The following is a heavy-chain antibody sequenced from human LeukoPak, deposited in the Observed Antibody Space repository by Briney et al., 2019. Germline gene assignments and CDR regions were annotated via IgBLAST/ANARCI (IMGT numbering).Heavy chain of an antibody. CDR3: ARDWSYYDTEYYFDD. Sequence: SETLSLTCTVSGGSISAYYWSWIRRPAGKGLEWIGRIYTSGSIHNNPSLKSRVSISIDKSKNQFSLQLSSVTAADTAVYYCARDWSYYDTEYYFDDWGQGTLVTVSS. V-gene: IGHV4-4*07. D-gene: IGHD3-22*01. J-gene: IGHJ4*02. CDR1: GGSISAYY. CDR2: IYTSGSI.